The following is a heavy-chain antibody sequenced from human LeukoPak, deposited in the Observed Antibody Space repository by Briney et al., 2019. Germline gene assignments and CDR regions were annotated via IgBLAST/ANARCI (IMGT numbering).Heavy chain of an antibody. J-gene: IGHJ3*02. CDR2: IIPIFGTA. CDR1: GGTFSSYA. D-gene: IGHD3-22*01. V-gene: IGHV1-69*13. CDR3: ARFRLSYYDSSGYPPGAFDI. Sequence: SVKVSCKASGGTFSSYAISWVRQAPGQGLEWMGGIIPIFGTANYAQKFQGRVTITADESTSTAYMELSSLRSEDTAVYYCARFRLSYYDSSGYPPGAFDIWGQGTMVTVSS.